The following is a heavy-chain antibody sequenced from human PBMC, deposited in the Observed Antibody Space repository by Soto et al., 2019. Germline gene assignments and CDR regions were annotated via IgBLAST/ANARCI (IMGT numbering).Heavy chain of an antibody. J-gene: IGHJ6*02. D-gene: IGHD3-3*01. V-gene: IGHV1-69*06. CDR3: AIGRFLKWSVGNYYYDMDV. CDR1: GGTFSNYC. Sequence: QVQLVQSGAEVKKPGSSVKVSCKASGGTFSNYCVSWVRQAPGQGLDWMGGIIPIFGTPKYAQKFQGRVTIIADKSTSAAYMGLRRLRYEDTAVYYCAIGRFLKWSVGNYYYDMDVWGQGTPVTVSS. CDR2: IIPIFGTP.